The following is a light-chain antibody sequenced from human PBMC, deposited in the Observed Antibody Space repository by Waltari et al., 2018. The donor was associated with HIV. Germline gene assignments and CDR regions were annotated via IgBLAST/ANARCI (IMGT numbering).Light chain of an antibody. J-gene: IGKJ5*01. Sequence: IVLTQSPATLSLSPGERATLSSRASESVGKYLAWYQHKPDQVPRLLIYDTLNRASGIPARFSGSGSGTDFTLTINSLQPEDSAVYYCQQRDSWPRGITFGQGTRLEIK. CDR2: DTL. CDR3: QQRDSWPRGIT. V-gene: IGKV3-11*01. CDR1: ESVGKY.